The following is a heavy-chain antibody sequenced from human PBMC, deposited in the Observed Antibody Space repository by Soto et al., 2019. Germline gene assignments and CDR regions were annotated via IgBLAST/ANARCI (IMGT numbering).Heavy chain of an antibody. D-gene: IGHD3-22*01. CDR1: GYTFTYYT. J-gene: IGHJ4*02. CDR2: INAGDGNT. Sequence: ASVKVSCKASGYTFTYYTMHWVRQAPGQSLEWMGWINAGDGNTKYSPNFQGRITITRDTSASTVYKELSSLRSEDTAVYFCTRDYYDSSGYYPKFDYWGQGTLVTVSS. CDR3: TRDYYDSSGYYPKFDY. V-gene: IGHV1-3*01.